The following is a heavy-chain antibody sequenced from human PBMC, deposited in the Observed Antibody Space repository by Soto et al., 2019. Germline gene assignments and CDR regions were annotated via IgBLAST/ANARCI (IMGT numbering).Heavy chain of an antibody. D-gene: IGHD5-12*01. V-gene: IGHV3-11*01. CDR3: ARQYSPVNY. J-gene: IGHJ4*02. Sequence: QVRLVESGGGLVKPGGSLRLACAASGFTFSDYDMIWIRQAPGKGLEWVSYISYSGSNIYYADSVKGRFTISRDNAKNSLYLQLNSLRAEDTAVYYCARQYSPVNYWGQGALVTASS. CDR2: ISYSGSNI. CDR1: GFTFSDYD.